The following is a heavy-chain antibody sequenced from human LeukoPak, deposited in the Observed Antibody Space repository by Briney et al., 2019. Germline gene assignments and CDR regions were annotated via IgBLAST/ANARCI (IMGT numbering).Heavy chain of an antibody. Sequence: ASVKVSCKASGYTFTSYYMHWVQQAPGQGLEWMGIINPSGGSTSYAQKFQGRVTMTRDTSTSTVYMELSSLRSEDTAVYYCARADIAVAGLDYWGQGTLVTVSS. CDR2: INPSGGST. CDR1: GYTFTSYY. CDR3: ARADIAVAGLDY. D-gene: IGHD6-19*01. J-gene: IGHJ4*02. V-gene: IGHV1-46*01.